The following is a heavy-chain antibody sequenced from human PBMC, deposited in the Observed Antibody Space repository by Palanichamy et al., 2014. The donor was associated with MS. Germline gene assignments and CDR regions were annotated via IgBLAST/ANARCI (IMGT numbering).Heavy chain of an antibody. V-gene: IGHV4-38-2*01. Sequence: QVQLQESGPGLVKPSETLSLTCAVSGYSISSGYYWGWIRQPPGKGLEWIGSIYHSGSTYYNPSLKSRVTISVDTSKNQFSLKLSSVTAADTAVYYCARLWYSSGWPDYYFDYWGQGTLVTVSS. J-gene: IGHJ4*02. CDR3: ARLWYSSGWPDYYFDY. CDR2: IYHSGST. CDR1: GYSISSGYY. D-gene: IGHD6-19*01.